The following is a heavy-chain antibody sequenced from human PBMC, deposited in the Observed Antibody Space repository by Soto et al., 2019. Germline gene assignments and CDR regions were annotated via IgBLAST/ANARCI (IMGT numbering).Heavy chain of an antibody. CDR3: ARAGYCSSTSCYRGHMDV. J-gene: IGHJ6*02. CDR2: IFHSGSA. D-gene: IGHD2-2*02. CDR1: GYSIISGYY. V-gene: IGHV4-38-2*01. Sequence: SETLSLTCAVSGYSIISGYYWCWIRQPPGKGLEWIGSIFHSGSAYYNPSLKSRVTISLDTSKNQFSLKLSSVTAADTAVYYCARAGYCSSTSCYRGHMDVWGQGTTVTVSS.